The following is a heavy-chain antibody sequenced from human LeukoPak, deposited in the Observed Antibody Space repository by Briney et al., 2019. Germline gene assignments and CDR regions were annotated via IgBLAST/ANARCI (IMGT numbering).Heavy chain of an antibody. Sequence: GGSLRLSCAASGFTFSSYAMNWVRQAPGKGLEWVSTITGDGTGTYSADSVKGRFTISRDNSKNTLYLQMNSLRVEDTAVYYCAGDLLFGTDAYEIWGQGTMVTVSP. J-gene: IGHJ3*02. D-gene: IGHD3-10*01. V-gene: IGHV3-23*01. CDR3: AGDLLFGTDAYEI. CDR1: GFTFSSYA. CDR2: ITGDGTGT.